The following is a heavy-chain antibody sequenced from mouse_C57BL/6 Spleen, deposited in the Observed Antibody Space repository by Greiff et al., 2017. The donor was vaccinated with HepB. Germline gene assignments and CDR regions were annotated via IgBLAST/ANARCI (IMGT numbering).Heavy chain of an antibody. CDR1: GYNIKDYY. V-gene: IGHV14-2*01. Sequence: VHLKQSGAELVKPGASVKLSCTASGYNIKDYYMHWVKQRTEQGLEWIGRLDPEDGETKYTPKFQGKATITAATSSNTAYLQLISLTAEDTAVYDWAILYGTDVPYWGQGTTLTVSS. CDR3: AILYGTDVPY. CDR2: LDPEDGET. J-gene: IGHJ2*01. D-gene: IGHD2-1*01.